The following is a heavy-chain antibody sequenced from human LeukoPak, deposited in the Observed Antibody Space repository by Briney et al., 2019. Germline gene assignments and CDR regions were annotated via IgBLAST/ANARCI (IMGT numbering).Heavy chain of an antibody. CDR2: ISDSGT. V-gene: IGHV3-23*01. D-gene: IGHD2-2*01. CDR1: GFTLSSYA. CDR3: ARGGSGTSVLYY. J-gene: IGHJ4*02. Sequence: PGGSLRLSCAASGFTLSSYAMTWVRQAPGKGLEWVSFISDSGTNYVDSVKGRFTVSRDNSKNTLYLEMNSLRAEDTAVYYCARGGSGTSVLYYWGQGILVTVSS.